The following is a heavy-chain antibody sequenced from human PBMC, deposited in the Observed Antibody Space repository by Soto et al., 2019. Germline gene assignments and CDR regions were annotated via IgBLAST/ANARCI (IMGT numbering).Heavy chain of an antibody. Sequence: SETLSLTCTVSGDSISSAYWSWIRQPPGKRLEYIAFIYNGGSPNYNPSLESRVIISADKSISTAYLQWTSLKASDTAMYYCARHGETGYYGMDVWGQGTTVTVSS. CDR2: IYNGGSP. V-gene: IGHV4-59*08. D-gene: IGHD3-10*01. CDR1: GDSISSAY. CDR3: ARHGETGYYGMDV. J-gene: IGHJ6*02.